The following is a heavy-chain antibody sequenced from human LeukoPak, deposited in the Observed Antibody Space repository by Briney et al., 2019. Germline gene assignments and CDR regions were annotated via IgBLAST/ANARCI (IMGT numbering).Heavy chain of an antibody. V-gene: IGHV1-2*04. Sequence: ASVKVSCKASGGTFSSYAISWVRQAPGQGLEWMGWINPNSGGTNYAQKFQGWVTMTRDTSISTAYMELSRLRSDDTAVYYCARENSGSYFDYWGQGTLVTVSS. D-gene: IGHD5-12*01. CDR2: INPNSGGT. J-gene: IGHJ4*02. CDR1: GGTFSSYA. CDR3: ARENSGSYFDY.